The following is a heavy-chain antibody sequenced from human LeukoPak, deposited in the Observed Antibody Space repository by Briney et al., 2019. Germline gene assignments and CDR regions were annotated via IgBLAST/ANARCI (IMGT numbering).Heavy chain of an antibody. CDR2: IIPMFGTG. J-gene: IGHJ4*02. D-gene: IGHD6-19*01. Sequence: SVKVSCKASGGTFSSYAISWVRQAPGQGLEWMGGIIPMFGTGNYAQKFQGRVSITTDESTNTAYMELSSLTSEDTAVYYCARGGDSPSSTSGWYYCVYWGQGTLVTVSS. CDR1: GGTFSSYA. CDR3: ARGGDSPSSTSGWYYCVY. V-gene: IGHV1-69*05.